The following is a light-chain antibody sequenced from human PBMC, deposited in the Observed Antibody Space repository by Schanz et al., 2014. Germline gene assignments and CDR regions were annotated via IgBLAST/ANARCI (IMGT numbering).Light chain of an antibody. Sequence: EIVLTQSPGTLSLSPGERATLSCRASQSVGSSYLAWYQQKPGQAPRLLIYGASSRATGIPDRFSGSGSGTDFTLTISSLEPEDSAVYYCQQRTNWPLTFGGGTKVEIK. V-gene: IGKV3D-20*02. CDR2: GAS. CDR1: QSVGSSY. J-gene: IGKJ4*01. CDR3: QQRTNWPLT.